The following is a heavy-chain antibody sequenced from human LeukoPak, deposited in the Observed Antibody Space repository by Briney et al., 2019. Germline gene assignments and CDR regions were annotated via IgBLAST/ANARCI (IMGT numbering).Heavy chain of an antibody. CDR2: INPSGGST. V-gene: IGHV1-46*01. CDR1: GYTFTSYY. D-gene: IGHD2-15*01. J-gene: IGHJ4*02. Sequence: ASVKVSCKASGYTFTSYYMHWVRQAPGQGLEWMGIINPSGGSTSYAQKFQGRVTMTRDTSTSTVYMELSSLRSEDTAVYYCAREPPDVVVVAEGPYFDYWGQGTLVTVSS. CDR3: AREPPDVVVVAEGPYFDY.